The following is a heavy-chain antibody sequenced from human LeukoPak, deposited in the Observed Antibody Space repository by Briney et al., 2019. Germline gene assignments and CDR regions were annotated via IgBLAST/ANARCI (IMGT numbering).Heavy chain of an antibody. D-gene: IGHD5-12*01. V-gene: IGHV1-8*01. CDR2: MNPNSGNT. CDR1: GYTFTSYD. CDR3: AKAGIVATMNADWFGP. Sequence: ASVKVSCKASGYTFTSYDINWVRQATGQGLEWMGWMNPNSGNTGYAQKFRGRVTMTRDTSISTAYMELSSLRSEDTAVYYCAKAGIVATMNADWFGPWGQGTLVTVSS. J-gene: IGHJ5*02.